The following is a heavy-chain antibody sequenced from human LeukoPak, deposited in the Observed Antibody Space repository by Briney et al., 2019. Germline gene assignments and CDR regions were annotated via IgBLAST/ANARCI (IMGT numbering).Heavy chain of an antibody. J-gene: IGHJ4*02. V-gene: IGHV4-39*01. CDR2: IYYSGST. D-gene: IGHD3-22*01. Sequence: SETLSLTCTVSNGSISSSSYYWGWIRQPPGKGLEWIGSIYYSGSTYYNPSLKSRVTISVDTSKNQFSLKLSSVTAADTAVYYCARTGYDSSGYYYSELDYWGQGTLVTVSS. CDR3: ARTGYDSSGYYYSELDY. CDR1: NGSISSSSYY.